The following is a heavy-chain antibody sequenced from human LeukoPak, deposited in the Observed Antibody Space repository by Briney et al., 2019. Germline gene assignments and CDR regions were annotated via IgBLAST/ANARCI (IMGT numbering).Heavy chain of an antibody. CDR2: ISNSGSTI. J-gene: IGHJ4*02. CDR1: GFTFSDYY. V-gene: IGHV3-11*01. Sequence: GGSLRLSCAASGFTFSDYYMNWIRQAPGKGLEWVSYISNSGSTIYYADSVKGRFTISRDNGKNSLYLQMNSLRAEDTDVYYCAREHTSGTYYIDYWGQGTLVTVS. CDR3: AREHTSGTYYIDY. D-gene: IGHD1-26*01.